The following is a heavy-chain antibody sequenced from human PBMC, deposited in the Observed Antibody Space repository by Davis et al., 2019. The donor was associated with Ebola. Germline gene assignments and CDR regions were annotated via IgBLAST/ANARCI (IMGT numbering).Heavy chain of an antibody. CDR3: ARGRLWSGYTYYYYGMDV. D-gene: IGHD3-3*01. Sequence: ASVKVFCKASGYTFTSYDINWVRQATGQGLEWMGWMNPNSGNTGYAQKFQGRVTMTRNTSISTAYMELSSLRSEDTAVYYCARGRLWSGYTYYYYGMDVWGQGTTVTVSS. CDR2: MNPNSGNT. CDR1: GYTFTSYD. J-gene: IGHJ6*02. V-gene: IGHV1-8*01.